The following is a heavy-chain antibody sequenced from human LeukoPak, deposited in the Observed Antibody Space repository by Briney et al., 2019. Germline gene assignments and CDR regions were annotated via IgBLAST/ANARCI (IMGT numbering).Heavy chain of an antibody. Sequence: GASVKVSCKASGYTFSSYGISWVRQAPGQGLEWMAWISTYNGNTEYTQELQGRVTVTTDTSTSTAYMELTSLRSDDTAVYYCARGTYCDSWGQGTLVTVSS. CDR1: GYTFSSYG. V-gene: IGHV1-18*01. CDR3: ARGTYCDS. D-gene: IGHD3-16*01. CDR2: ISTYNGNT. J-gene: IGHJ4*02.